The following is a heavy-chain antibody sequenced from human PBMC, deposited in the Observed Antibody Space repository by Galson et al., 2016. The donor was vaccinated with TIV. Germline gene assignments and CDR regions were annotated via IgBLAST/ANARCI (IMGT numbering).Heavy chain of an antibody. CDR3: AQWLGTSNS. Sequence: SLRLSCADSRSTFSSSWMNWVRQAPGKGPEWVANINGDGTEIKYVDSVKGRFTISRDNAKNSLYLQMSNLRVEDTAIYYCAQWLGTSNSWGQGTLVTVSS. CDR2: INGDGTEI. V-gene: IGHV3-7*01. CDR1: RSTFSSSW. J-gene: IGHJ4*02. D-gene: IGHD6-19*01.